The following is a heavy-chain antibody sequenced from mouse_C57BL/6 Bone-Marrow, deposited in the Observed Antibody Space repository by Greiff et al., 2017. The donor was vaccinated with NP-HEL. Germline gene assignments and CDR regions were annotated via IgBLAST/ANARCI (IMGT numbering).Heavy chain of an antibody. D-gene: IGHD2-5*01. CDR3: TRDKEEGTYYSNPYYYAMDY. CDR2: ISSGGDYI. J-gene: IGHJ4*01. V-gene: IGHV5-9-1*02. CDR1: GFTFSSYA. Sequence: EVQLVESGEGLVKPGGSLKLSCAASGFTFSSYAMSWVRQTPEKRLEWVAYISSGGDYIYDADTVKGRFTISRDNARNTLYLQMSSLKSEDKAMYYCTRDKEEGTYYSNPYYYAMDYWGQGTSVTVSS.